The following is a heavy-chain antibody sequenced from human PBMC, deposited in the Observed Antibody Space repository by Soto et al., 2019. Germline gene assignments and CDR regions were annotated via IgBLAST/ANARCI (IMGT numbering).Heavy chain of an antibody. CDR1: GFTFSTYS. V-gene: IGHV3-48*01. CDR2: ITSGSSTI. D-gene: IGHD2-2*01. Sequence: EVQRVESGGGLVQPGESLRLSCAASGFTFSTYSMNWVRQAPGKGLEWVSYITSGSSTIYYADSVKGRFTISRDNARNSLYLQMNSLRAEDTAVYYCTGDCSSTACFDYWGQGTLVTVSS. CDR3: TGDCSSTACFDY. J-gene: IGHJ4*02.